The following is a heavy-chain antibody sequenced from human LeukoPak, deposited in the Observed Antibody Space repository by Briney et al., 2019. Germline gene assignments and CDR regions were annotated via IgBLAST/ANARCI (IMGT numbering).Heavy chain of an antibody. D-gene: IGHD3-16*01. CDR3: ARFGVDYDMDV. CDR1: GGSISGHY. J-gene: IGHJ6*02. CDR2: IHYSGRP. Sequence: SETLSLTCTASGGSISGHYWTWIRQPPGKGLEWIGQIHYSGRPDYNPSLKSRVTISVDTSKNQLSLTVTSVTGPDTPVYYCARFGVDYDMDVWGQGTTVTVSS. V-gene: IGHV4-59*11.